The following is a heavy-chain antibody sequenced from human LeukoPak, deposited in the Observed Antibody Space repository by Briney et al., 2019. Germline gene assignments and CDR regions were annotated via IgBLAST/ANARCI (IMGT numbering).Heavy chain of an antibody. CDR3: ARDKVDIVATTRHQYYYGMDV. D-gene: IGHD5-12*01. J-gene: IGHJ6*02. Sequence: PGGSLRLSCEASGFSFSSYWMTWVRQAPGKGLEWVANIKEDGTQKYYVDSVKGRFTISRDNAKNSFYLQMNSLRAEDTAVYYCARDKVDIVATTRHQYYYGMDVWGQGTTVTVSS. CDR2: IKEDGTQK. V-gene: IGHV3-7*05. CDR1: GFSFSSYW.